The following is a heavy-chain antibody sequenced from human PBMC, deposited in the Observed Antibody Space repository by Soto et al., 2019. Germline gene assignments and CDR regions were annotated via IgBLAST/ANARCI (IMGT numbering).Heavy chain of an antibody. Sequence: GGSLRLSCAASGFTFSDYYMSWVRQAPGKGLELVSHIRGSGTNTYYADSVKGRFTISRDNAKNSLYLQMDSLRAEDTAVYYCARYWLISVVPSPIGWFDPWGQGTLVTVSS. CDR2: IRGSGTNT. V-gene: IGHV3-11*01. CDR3: ARYWLISVVPSPIGWFDP. J-gene: IGHJ5*02. D-gene: IGHD2-2*01. CDR1: GFTFSDYY.